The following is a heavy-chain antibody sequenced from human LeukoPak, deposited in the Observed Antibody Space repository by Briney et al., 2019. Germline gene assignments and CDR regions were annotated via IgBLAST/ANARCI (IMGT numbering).Heavy chain of an antibody. CDR3: ARGSGYSSSRYRY. Sequence: SETLSLTCVVYGGSFSGYYWSWIRQPPGKGLEWIGEINHSGSTNYNPSLKSRVTISVDTSKNQFSLKLSSVTAADTAVYYCARGSGYSSSRYRYWGQGTLVTVSS. D-gene: IGHD6-13*01. CDR2: INHSGST. J-gene: IGHJ4*02. V-gene: IGHV4-34*01. CDR1: GGSFSGYY.